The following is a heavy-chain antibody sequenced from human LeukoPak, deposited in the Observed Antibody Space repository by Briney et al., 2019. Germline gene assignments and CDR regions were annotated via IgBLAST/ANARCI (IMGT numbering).Heavy chain of an antibody. Sequence: SVKASCKASGGTFSSYAISWVRQAPGQGLEWLGGIMPLFGTAGYAQKFQGRVTITKDESTRTVYLELTSLTSDDTAVYYCARDVHGDYGSGWFDPWGQGTLASVSS. CDR3: ARDVHGDYGSGWFDP. CDR1: GGTFSSYA. D-gene: IGHD4-17*01. V-gene: IGHV1-69*05. CDR2: IMPLFGTA. J-gene: IGHJ5*02.